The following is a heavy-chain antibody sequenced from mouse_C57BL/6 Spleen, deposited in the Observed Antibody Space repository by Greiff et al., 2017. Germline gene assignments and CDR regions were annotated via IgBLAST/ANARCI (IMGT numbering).Heavy chain of an antibody. CDR3: AREGVTTVEYYFDY. V-gene: IGHV1-82*01. Sequence: QVQLKQSGPELVKPGASVKISCKASGYAFSSSWMNWVKQRPGKGLEWIGRIYPGDGDTNYNGKFKGKATLTADKSSSTAYMQLSSLTSEDSAVYFCAREGVTTVEYYFDYWGQGTTLTVSS. CDR2: IYPGDGDT. D-gene: IGHD1-1*01. J-gene: IGHJ2*01. CDR1: GYAFSSSW.